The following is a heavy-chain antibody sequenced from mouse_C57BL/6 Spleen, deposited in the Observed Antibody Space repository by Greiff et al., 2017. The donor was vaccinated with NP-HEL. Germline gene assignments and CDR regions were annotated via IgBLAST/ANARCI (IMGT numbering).Heavy chain of an antibody. CDR2: IRNKANNHAT. V-gene: IGHV6-6*01. J-gene: IGHJ4*01. D-gene: IGHD2-5*01. CDR1: GFTFSDAW. Sequence: EVKVEESGGGLVQPGGSMKLSCAASGFTFSDAWMDWVRQSPEKGLEWVAEIRNKANNHATYYAESVKGRFTISRDDSKSSVYLQMNSLRAEDTGIYYCTAYYSNYGSAMDYWGQGTSVTVPS. CDR3: TAYYSNYGSAMDY.